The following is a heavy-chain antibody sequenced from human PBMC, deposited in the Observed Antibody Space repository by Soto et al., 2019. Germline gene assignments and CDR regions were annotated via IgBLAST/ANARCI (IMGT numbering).Heavy chain of an antibody. CDR1: SGSLSGYY. CDR3: ARAPKVSGSAQTRPDF. Sequence: ETLSLTCSLSSGSLSGYYWSWIRQPPGKGLEWIGEISPSGTTNYSPSLKSRVSISVDTSKNQFSLNLTSLTAADTAVYYCARAPKVSGSAQTRPDFWGQGSLVTVSS. V-gene: IGHV4-34*01. CDR2: ISPSGTT. J-gene: IGHJ4*02. D-gene: IGHD6-6*01.